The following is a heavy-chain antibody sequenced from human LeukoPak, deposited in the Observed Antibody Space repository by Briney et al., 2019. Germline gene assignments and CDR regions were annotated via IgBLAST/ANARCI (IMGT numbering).Heavy chain of an antibody. CDR3: TRDMLCGWDYLDF. J-gene: IGHJ4*02. CDR1: GFSFGDYA. Sequence: GGSLRLSCTTSGFSFGDYAMSWVRHPPGAGQEWVWFGRIKAYGEKREYAAPVKGSFTISRDDYKSIPYLEMNRLKTEDTALYYCTRDMLCGWDYLDFRGEGTMVSVCS. D-gene: IGHD2-8*01. V-gene: IGHV3-49*04. CDR2: GRIKAYGEKR.